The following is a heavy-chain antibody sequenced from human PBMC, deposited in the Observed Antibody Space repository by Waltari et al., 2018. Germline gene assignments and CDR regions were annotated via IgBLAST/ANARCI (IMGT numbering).Heavy chain of an antibody. V-gene: IGHV4-59*11. CDR1: GGSISSHY. Sequence: QVQLKESGPGLVKPSETLSLTCTVSGGSISSHYWSWIRQPPGEGLEWIGYIYYSGSTNYNPSLKSRVTISIDTSKNQFSLKVTSVTAADTAVYFCAKVGYSGYETLWGQGTLVTVSS. D-gene: IGHD5-12*01. J-gene: IGHJ4*02. CDR2: IYYSGST. CDR3: AKVGYSGYETL.